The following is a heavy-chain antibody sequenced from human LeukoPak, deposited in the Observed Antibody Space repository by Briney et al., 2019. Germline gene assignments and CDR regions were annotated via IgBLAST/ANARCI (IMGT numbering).Heavy chain of an antibody. CDR2: IIPIFGTA. CDR1: GGTFSSYA. D-gene: IGHD6-6*01. J-gene: IGHJ2*01. CDR3: ASRSSSYWYFDL. V-gene: IGHV1-69*06. Sequence: ASVKVSCKASGGTFSSYAISWVRQAPGQGLEGMGGIIPIFGTANYAQKFQGRVTITADKSTSTAYMELSSLRSEDTAVYYCASRSSSYWYFDLWGRGTLVTVSS.